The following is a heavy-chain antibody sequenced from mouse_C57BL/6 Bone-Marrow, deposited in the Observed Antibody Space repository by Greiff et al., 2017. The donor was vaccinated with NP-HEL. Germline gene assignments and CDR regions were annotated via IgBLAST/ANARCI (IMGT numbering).Heavy chain of an antibody. CDR3: TTSFYDYGYYYAMDY. J-gene: IGHJ4*01. CDR1: GFNIKDDY. D-gene: IGHD2-4*01. V-gene: IGHV14-4*01. Sequence: VQLQQSGAELVRPGASVKLSCTASGFNIKDDYMHWVKQRPEQGLEWIGWIDPENGDTEYASKFQGKATITADTSSNTAYLQLSSLTSEDTAVYYCTTSFYDYGYYYAMDYWGQGTSVTVSS. CDR2: IDPENGDT.